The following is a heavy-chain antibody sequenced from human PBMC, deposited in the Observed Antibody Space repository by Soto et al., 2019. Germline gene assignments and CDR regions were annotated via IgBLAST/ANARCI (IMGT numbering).Heavy chain of an antibody. Sequence: GGSLRLSCAASGFTFEDHAMHWVRQPPGKGLEWVSAISWTGGNIGYADSVKGRFTISRDNAKKSLYLQMNSLRVEDTALYYCARGSIAIHIHNLGPPTNWGQGTLVTVSS. CDR1: GFTFEDHA. J-gene: IGHJ4*02. CDR2: ISWTGGNI. D-gene: IGHD2-21*01. CDR3: ARGSIAIHIHNLGPPTN. V-gene: IGHV3-9*01.